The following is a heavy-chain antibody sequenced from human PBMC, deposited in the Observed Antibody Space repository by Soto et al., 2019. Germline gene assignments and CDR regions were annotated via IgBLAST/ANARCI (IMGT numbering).Heavy chain of an antibody. J-gene: IGHJ4*02. CDR3: ARDYYDSSGYYPRFDY. V-gene: IGHV3-7*04. Sequence: PGGSLRLSCAAFGFTFTSYWMSWVRQAPGKGLEWVANIKQDGSEKYYVDSVKGRFTISRDNAKNSLYLQMNSLRAEDTAVYYCARDYYDSSGYYPRFDYWGQGTLVTVSS. CDR2: IKQDGSEK. CDR1: GFTFTSYW. D-gene: IGHD3-22*01.